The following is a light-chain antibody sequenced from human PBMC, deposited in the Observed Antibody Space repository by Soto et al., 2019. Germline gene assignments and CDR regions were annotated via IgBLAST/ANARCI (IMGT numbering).Light chain of an antibody. V-gene: IGKV1-39*01. CDR1: QSISSY. J-gene: IGKJ4*01. Sequence: DIPMTQSPSSLSASVGDRVTITCRASQSISSYLNWYQQKPGKAPKLLIYAASSLQSGVPSRFSGSGSGTDFPLTISSLQPEDFATYYYQHSYSTPLSFGGGTKVEIK. CDR3: QHSYSTPLS. CDR2: AAS.